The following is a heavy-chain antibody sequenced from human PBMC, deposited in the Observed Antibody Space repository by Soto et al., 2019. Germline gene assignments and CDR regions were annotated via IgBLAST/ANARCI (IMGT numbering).Heavy chain of an antibody. V-gene: IGHV4-34*01. D-gene: IGHD5-18*01. Sequence: SETLSLTCAVYGVSFSGYYWSLIRQPPGKGLEWFGEINHSGSTNYNPSLKSRVTISVDTSKNQFSLKLSSVTAADTAVYYCARGLNVDTAMAPFDYWGQGNLVTVS. CDR1: GVSFSGYY. CDR3: ARGLNVDTAMAPFDY. J-gene: IGHJ4*02. CDR2: INHSGST.